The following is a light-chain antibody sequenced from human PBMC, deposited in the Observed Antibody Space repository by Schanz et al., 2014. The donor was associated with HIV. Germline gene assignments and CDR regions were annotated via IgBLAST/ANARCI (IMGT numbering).Light chain of an antibody. Sequence: EIVMTQFPVTLSVSPGERATLSCRASQSLSSYLAWHQQKPGQAPRLLIYGASSRATGIPDRFSGSGSGTDFTLTISRLEPEDFAVYYCQQFGSSRTFGQGTKMEIK. CDR3: QQFGSSRT. CDR2: GAS. J-gene: IGKJ1*01. V-gene: IGKV3-20*01. CDR1: QSLSSY.